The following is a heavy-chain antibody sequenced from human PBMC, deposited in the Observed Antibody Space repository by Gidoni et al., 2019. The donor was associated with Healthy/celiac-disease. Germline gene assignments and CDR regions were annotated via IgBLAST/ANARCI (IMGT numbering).Heavy chain of an antibody. Sequence: EVQLLESGGGLVQPGGSLRLSCAASGFTFSSYAMSWVRQAPGKGLEWVSAISGSGGSTYYADSVKGRFTISRDNSKNTLYLQMNSLRAEDTAVYYCAKDGLGDPRKTYYFDYWGQGTLVTVSS. V-gene: IGHV3-23*01. D-gene: IGHD3-16*01. J-gene: IGHJ4*02. CDR3: AKDGLGDPRKTYYFDY. CDR1: GFTFSSYA. CDR2: ISGSGGST.